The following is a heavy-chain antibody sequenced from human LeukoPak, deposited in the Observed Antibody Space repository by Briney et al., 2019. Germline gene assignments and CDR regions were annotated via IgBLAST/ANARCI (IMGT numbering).Heavy chain of an antibody. Sequence: ASVKVSCKASGGTFSSYAISWVRQAPGQGLEWMGRIIPIFGTANYAQKFQGRVTITTDEPTSTAYMELSSLRSEDTAVYYCARGKGGSYYLFDYWGQGTLVTVSS. CDR2: IIPIFGTA. CDR1: GGTFSSYA. J-gene: IGHJ4*02. CDR3: ARGKGGSYYLFDY. V-gene: IGHV1-69*05. D-gene: IGHD1-26*01.